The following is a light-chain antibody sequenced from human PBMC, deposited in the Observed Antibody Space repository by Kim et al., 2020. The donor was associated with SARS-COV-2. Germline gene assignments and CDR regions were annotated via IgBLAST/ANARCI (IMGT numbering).Light chain of an antibody. CDR1: QSVSSSY. CDR3: QQYGSSPQT. V-gene: IGKV3-20*01. Sequence: SPGERVTFSCRASQSVSSSYSAWYQQKPGQAPRLLIYDASTRATGIPDRFSGSGSGTDFTLTISRLEPEVFAVYYCQQYGSSPQTFGQGTKVDIK. CDR2: DAS. J-gene: IGKJ1*01.